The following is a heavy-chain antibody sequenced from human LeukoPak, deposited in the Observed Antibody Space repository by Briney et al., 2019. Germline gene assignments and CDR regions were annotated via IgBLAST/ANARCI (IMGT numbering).Heavy chain of an antibody. CDR3: ARDTLGITMVRGVGRFDP. Sequence: GGSLRLSCAASGFTFSDYYMSWIRQVPGKGLEWVSYISSSGSTIYYADSVKGRFTISRDNAKNSLYLQMNSLRAEDTAVYYCARDTLGITMVRGVGRFDPWGQGTLVTVSS. CDR2: ISSSGSTI. D-gene: IGHD3-10*01. J-gene: IGHJ5*02. V-gene: IGHV3-11*01. CDR1: GFTFSDYY.